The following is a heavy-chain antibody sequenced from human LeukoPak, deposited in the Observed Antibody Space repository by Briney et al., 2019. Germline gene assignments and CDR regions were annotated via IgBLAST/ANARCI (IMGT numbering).Heavy chain of an antibody. CDR2: ISSSGDST. CDR3: ATVRYDYYDSSLDY. J-gene: IGHJ4*02. D-gene: IGHD3-22*01. V-gene: IGHV3-23*01. Sequence: GGTLRLSCAASGFTFSSYALIWVRQAPGKGLEWVSGISSSGDSTYYADSVKGRFTISRDYSKSTLSLQMNSLRVEDTAVYYCATVRYDYYDSSLDYWGQGTLVTVSS. CDR1: GFTFSSYA.